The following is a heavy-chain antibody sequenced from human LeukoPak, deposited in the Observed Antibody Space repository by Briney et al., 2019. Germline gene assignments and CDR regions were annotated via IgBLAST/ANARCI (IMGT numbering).Heavy chain of an antibody. V-gene: IGHV3-11*04. CDR3: ARDPDYGDPY. CDR2: ITSSGTTT. J-gene: IGHJ4*02. CDR1: GFSLSDSY. Sequence: GGSLRLSCSASGFSLSDSYMSWFRLSAEKGLEWIAYITSSGTTTEYADSVKGRFTISRVNAKNSLYLQMNSLRPEDTAVYYCARDPDYGDPYWGQGTLVTVSS. D-gene: IGHD4/OR15-4a*01.